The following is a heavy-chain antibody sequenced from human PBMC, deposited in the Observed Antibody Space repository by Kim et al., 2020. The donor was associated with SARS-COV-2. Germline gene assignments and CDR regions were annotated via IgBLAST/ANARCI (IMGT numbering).Heavy chain of an antibody. D-gene: IGHD6-13*01. CDR1: GGSISSSNW. J-gene: IGHJ4*02. Sequence: SETLSLTCAVSGGSISSSNWWSWVRQPPGKGLDWFGEIYHSGSTNYNPSLKSRVTISVDKSKNQFSLKLSSVTAADTAVYYCARGRSSSPPGDYWGQGTLVTVSS. CDR3: ARGRSSSPPGDY. CDR2: IYHSGST. V-gene: IGHV4-4*02.